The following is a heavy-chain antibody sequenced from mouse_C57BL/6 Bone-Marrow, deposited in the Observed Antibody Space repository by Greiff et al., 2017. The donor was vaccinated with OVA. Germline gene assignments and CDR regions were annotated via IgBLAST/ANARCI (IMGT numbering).Heavy chain of an antibody. D-gene: IGHD4-1*01. J-gene: IGHJ2*01. V-gene: IGHV5-12*01. CDR3: ARQEGTGAYYFDY. CDR2: ISNGGGST. Sequence: EVKLMESGGGLVQPGGSLKLSCAASGFTFSDYYMYWVRQTPEKRLEWVAYISNGGGSTYYPDTVKGRFTISRDNAKNTLYLQMSRLKSEDTAMYYCARQEGTGAYYFDYWGQGTTLTVSS. CDR1: GFTFSDYY.